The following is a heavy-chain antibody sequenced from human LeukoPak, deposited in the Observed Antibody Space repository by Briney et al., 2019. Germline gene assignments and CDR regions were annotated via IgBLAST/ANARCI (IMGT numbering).Heavy chain of an antibody. J-gene: IGHJ6*02. Sequence: PSETLSLTCTVSGGSISSYYWSWIRQPAGKGLEWIGRIYTSGSTNYNPSLKSRVTMSVDTSKNQFSLKLSSVTAADTAVYYCARDRNELWFGELAGGMDVWGQGTTVTVSS. D-gene: IGHD3-10*01. CDR3: ARDRNELWFGELAGGMDV. CDR1: GGSISSYY. V-gene: IGHV4-4*07. CDR2: IYTSGST.